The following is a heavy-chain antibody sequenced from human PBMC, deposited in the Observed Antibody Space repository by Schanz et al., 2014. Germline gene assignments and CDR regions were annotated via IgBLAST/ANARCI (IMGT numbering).Heavy chain of an antibody. D-gene: IGHD1-26*01. CDR2: ISGSGAST. Sequence: ESGGGLVQPGGSLRLSCATSGFSFSSYAINWVRQAPGKGLEWVSGISGSGASTYYADSVKGRFTISRDNSNKTVDLQMNSLRAEDTAVYYCARNRGSGGQNWYFDLWGRGTLVTVSS. V-gene: IGHV3-23*01. J-gene: IGHJ2*01. CDR3: ARNRGSGGQNWYFDL. CDR1: GFSFSSYA.